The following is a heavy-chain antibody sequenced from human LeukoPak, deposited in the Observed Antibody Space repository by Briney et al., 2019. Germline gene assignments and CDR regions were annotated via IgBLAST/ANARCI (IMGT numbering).Heavy chain of an antibody. CDR2: ISSSSSTI. D-gene: IGHD3-10*01. CDR3: ARDGILLWFGVLGN. CDR1: GFTSSTYA. Sequence: GGSLRLSCAASGFTSSTYAMSWVRQAPGKGLEWVSYISSSSSTIYYADSVKGRFTISRDNAKNSLYLQMNSLRAEDTAVYYCARDGILLWFGVLGNWGQGTLVTVSS. J-gene: IGHJ4*02. V-gene: IGHV3-48*01.